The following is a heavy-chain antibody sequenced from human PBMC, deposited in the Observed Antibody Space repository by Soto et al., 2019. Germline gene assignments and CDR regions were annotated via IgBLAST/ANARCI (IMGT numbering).Heavy chain of an antibody. CDR3: ATVLGETYRYTLDS. J-gene: IGHJ4*02. CDR2: INGAGSIT. V-gene: IGHV3-74*01. Sequence: EVQLVESGGGLVQPGGSLRLSCAASVFTFSRYWMHWVRQVPGKGLVWVSGINGAGSITNFADSVKGRFTISRDNAKNTLYLQMNSLRAEDTAVYYCATVLGETYRYTLDSWGQGTLVTVSS. D-gene: IGHD3-16*02. CDR1: VFTFSRYW.